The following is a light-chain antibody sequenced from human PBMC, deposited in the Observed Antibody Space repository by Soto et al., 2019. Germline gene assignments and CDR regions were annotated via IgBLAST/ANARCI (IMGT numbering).Light chain of an antibody. CDR3: AACDDSLSGWV. V-gene: IGLV1-47*01. CDR2: RNN. Sequence: QSVLTQPPSASGTPGQRVTISCSGSSSNIGSNFVYWYQQLPGTAPKLLIYRNNQRPSGVPDRFSGSQSGTSASLAISGLRSEDEADYYCAACDDSLSGWVFGGGTKLTVL. CDR1: SSNIGSNF. J-gene: IGLJ3*02.